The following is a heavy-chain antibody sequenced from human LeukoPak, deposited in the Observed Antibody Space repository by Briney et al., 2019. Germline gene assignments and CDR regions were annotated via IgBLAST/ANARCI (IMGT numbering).Heavy chain of an antibody. CDR1: GYSISSGYY. V-gene: IGHV4-38-2*01. Sequence: SETLSLTCAVSGYSISSGYYWGWIRQPPGKGLEWIGSIYHSGSTYYNPSLKSRVTISVDTSKNQFSLKLSSVTAADTAVYYSARHVGGVEGRRIRLSTFDYWGQGTLVTVSS. J-gene: IGHJ4*02. CDR3: ARHVGGVEGRRIRLSTFDY. D-gene: IGHD5-12*01. CDR2: IYHSGST.